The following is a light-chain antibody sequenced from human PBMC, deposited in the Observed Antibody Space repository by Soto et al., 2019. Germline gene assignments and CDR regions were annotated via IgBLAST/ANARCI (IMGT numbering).Light chain of an antibody. CDR2: LGS. CDR1: KSLLNSNGYNY. CDR3: MQSLQTPRT. V-gene: IGKV2-28*01. Sequence: DIVMTQSPLSLPVTPGETASISCRSSKSLLNSNGYNYLDWYLQTPRQSPQPLIYLGSNRASGVPDRFSGSGSGTDFTLKISRVEAEDVGVYYCMQSLQTPRTFGQGTKVEIK. J-gene: IGKJ1*01.